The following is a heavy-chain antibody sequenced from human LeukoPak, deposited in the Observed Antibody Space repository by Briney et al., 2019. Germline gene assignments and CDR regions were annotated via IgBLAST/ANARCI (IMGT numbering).Heavy chain of an antibody. J-gene: IGHJ3*02. D-gene: IGHD3-10*01. V-gene: IGHV3-7*04. CDR3: ARDKTSMVRGVMGFGAFEI. Sequence: GGSLRLSCAASGFTLSKFWMSWVRQAPGKGLEWVADLNQDGNEKYYVDSVKGRFTISGDNAKNAVYLQMNSLRVEDTAVYYCARDKTSMVRGVMGFGAFEIWGQGTAVTVSS. CDR1: GFTLSKFW. CDR2: LNQDGNEK.